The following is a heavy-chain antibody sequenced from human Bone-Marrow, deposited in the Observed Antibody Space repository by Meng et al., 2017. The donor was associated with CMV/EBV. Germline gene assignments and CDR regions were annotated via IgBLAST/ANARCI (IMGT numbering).Heavy chain of an antibody. V-gene: IGHV3-30-3*01. Sequence: RGSLRLSCAASGFTFSSYAMHWVRQAPGKGLEWVAVISYDGSNKYYADSVKGRFTISRDNSKNTLYLQMNSLRAEDTAVYYCARSDPVSYSGYDLDGAFDIWGQGTMVTVSS. D-gene: IGHD5-12*01. CDR2: ISYDGSNK. J-gene: IGHJ3*02. CDR1: GFTFSSYA. CDR3: ARSDPVSYSGYDLDGAFDI.